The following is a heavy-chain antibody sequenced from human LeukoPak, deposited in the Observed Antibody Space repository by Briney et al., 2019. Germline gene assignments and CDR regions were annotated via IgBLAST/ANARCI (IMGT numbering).Heavy chain of an antibody. CDR1: GFTFRNYA. Sequence: GGSLRLSCAASGFTFRNYAMSWVRQAPGKGLEWVSTISGSGVDTDYADSVKDRFPISRDNSRNTLYLQMNSLSPEDTAVYYCAKHQDWTVTVPDYWGQGTLVTVSS. D-gene: IGHD4-17*01. V-gene: IGHV3-23*01. CDR2: ISGSGVDT. CDR3: AKHQDWTVTVPDY. J-gene: IGHJ4*02.